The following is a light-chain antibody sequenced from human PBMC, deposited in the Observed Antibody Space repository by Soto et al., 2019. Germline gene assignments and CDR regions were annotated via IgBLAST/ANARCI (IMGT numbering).Light chain of an antibody. CDR1: QSVSNNY. J-gene: IGKJ1*01. CDR2: GAS. Sequence: EIVFTHSPGTLSLSXXQXXTLXXXASQSVSNNYLAWYQQKPGQAPRLLIYGASNRATGIPDRFSGSGSGTDFTLTISRLEPEDFAVYYCQQYGSSGTFGQGTKVDI. V-gene: IGKV3-20*01. CDR3: QQYGSSGT.